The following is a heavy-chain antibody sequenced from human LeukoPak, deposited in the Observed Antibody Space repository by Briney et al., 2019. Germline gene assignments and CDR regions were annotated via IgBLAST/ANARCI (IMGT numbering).Heavy chain of an antibody. J-gene: IGHJ4*02. V-gene: IGHV3-30*18. CDR3: AKDGTAMGYFDY. D-gene: IGHD5-18*01. Sequence: GGSLRLSCAASGFTFSSYGMHWVRQAPGKGLEWVAVISYDGSNKYYADSVKSRFTISRDNSKNTLYLQMNSLRAEDTAVYYCAKDGTAMGYFDYWGQGTLVTVSS. CDR2: ISYDGSNK. CDR1: GFTFSSYG.